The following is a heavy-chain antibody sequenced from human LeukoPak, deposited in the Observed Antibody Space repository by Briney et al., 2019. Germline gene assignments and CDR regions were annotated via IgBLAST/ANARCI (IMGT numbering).Heavy chain of an antibody. J-gene: IGHJ4*02. D-gene: IGHD2-8*01. CDR2: INPNSGGT. Sequence: ASVKVSCKASGYTFTGYYMHWVRQAPGQGLEWMGWINPNSGGTNYAQKFQGRVTMTRDTSISTAYMELSRLRSDDTAVYYCARGGVVLMVYQTFDYWGQGTLVTVSS. V-gene: IGHV1-2*02. CDR3: ARGGVVLMVYQTFDY. CDR1: GYTFTGYY.